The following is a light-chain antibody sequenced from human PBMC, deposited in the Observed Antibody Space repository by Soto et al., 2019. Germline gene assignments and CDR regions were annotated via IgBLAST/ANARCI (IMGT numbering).Light chain of an antibody. CDR1: QDISNY. J-gene: IGKJ2*01. CDR3: QQYDNLPLYT. CDR2: DAS. Sequence: DIQMTQSPSSLSASVGERVTITCQASQDISNYLNWYQQKPGKAPKLLIYDASNLETGVPSRFSASGSGTDFTFTISSLQPEDIATYYCQQYDNLPLYTFGQGTKLEIK. V-gene: IGKV1-33*01.